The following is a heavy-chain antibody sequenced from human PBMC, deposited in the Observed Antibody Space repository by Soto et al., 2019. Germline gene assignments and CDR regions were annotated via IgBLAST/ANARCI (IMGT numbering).Heavy chain of an antibody. Sequence: PSETLSLTCAVYGGSFSGYYWSWIRQPPGKGLEWIGEINHSGSTNYNPSLKSRVTISVDTSKNQFSLKLSSVTAADTAVYYCARGQSDYGDHGNPNYYYYMDVWGKGTTVTVSS. CDR2: INHSGST. J-gene: IGHJ6*03. D-gene: IGHD4-17*01. CDR1: GGSFSGYY. V-gene: IGHV4-34*01. CDR3: ARGQSDYGDHGNPNYYYYMDV.